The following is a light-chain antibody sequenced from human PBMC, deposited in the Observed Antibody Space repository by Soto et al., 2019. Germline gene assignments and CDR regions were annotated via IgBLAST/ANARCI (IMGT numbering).Light chain of an antibody. V-gene: IGKV3-15*01. CDR1: QSVRSN. J-gene: IGKJ5*01. CDR2: GAS. CDR3: QQYNNWPPIT. Sequence: EVVMTQSPATLSVSPGERVTISCRASQSVRSNLAWYQQKPGQSPRLLIYGASTRATGIPARFSGSGSGTEFTLIISSMQSEDVAVYYWQQYNNWPPITFGQGTRLEI.